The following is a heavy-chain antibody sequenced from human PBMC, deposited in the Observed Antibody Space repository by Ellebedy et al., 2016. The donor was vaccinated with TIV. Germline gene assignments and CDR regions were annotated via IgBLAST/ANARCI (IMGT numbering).Heavy chain of an antibody. V-gene: IGHV1-18*01. CDR3: ARDRGVVTRD. CDR2: ISAYNGNT. Sequence: ASVKVSXXASGGTFSSYAISWVRQAPGQGLEWMGWISAYNGNTNYAQKLQGRVTMTTDTSTSTAYMELRSLRSDDTAVYYCARDRGVVTRDWGQGTLVTVSS. CDR1: GGTFSSYA. D-gene: IGHD4-23*01. J-gene: IGHJ4*02.